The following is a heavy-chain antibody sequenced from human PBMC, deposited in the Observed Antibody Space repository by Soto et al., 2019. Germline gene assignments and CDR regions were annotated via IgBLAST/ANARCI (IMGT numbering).Heavy chain of an antibody. Sequence: SQTLSLTCAISGDSVSSNSAAWNWIRQSPSRGLEWLGRTYYRSKWYNDYAVSVKSRITINPDTSKNQFSLQLNSVTPEDTAVYYCARAACSGGSCYSYVEYYYGKDVWGQGTTVTVSS. D-gene: IGHD2-15*01. CDR1: GDSVSSNSAA. CDR3: ARAACSGGSCYSYVEYYYGKDV. J-gene: IGHJ6*02. V-gene: IGHV6-1*01. CDR2: TYYRSKWYN.